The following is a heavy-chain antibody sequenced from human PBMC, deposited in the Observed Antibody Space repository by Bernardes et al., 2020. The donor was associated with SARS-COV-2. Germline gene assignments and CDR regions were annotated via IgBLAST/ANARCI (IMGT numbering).Heavy chain of an antibody. CDR2: ISSSSSYI. Sequence: GGSLRLSCAASGFTFSSYRMNWVRQAPGKGLEWVSSISSSSSYIYYADSVRGRFTISRDNAKNSLYLQMNSLRAEDTAVYYCARGTDNDFWSSYVDENYYYYGMDVWGQGTTVTVSS. V-gene: IGHV3-21*01. CDR1: GFTFSSYR. CDR3: ARGTDNDFWSSYVDENYYYYGMDV. D-gene: IGHD3-3*01. J-gene: IGHJ6*02.